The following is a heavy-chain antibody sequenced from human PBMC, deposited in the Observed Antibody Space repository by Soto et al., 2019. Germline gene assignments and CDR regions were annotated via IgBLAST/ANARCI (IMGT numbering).Heavy chain of an antibody. CDR1: GFTFSSYW. CDR2: IKQDGSEK. Sequence: GGSLRLSCAASGFTFSSYWMSWVRQAPGKGLEWVANIKQDGSEKYYVGSVKGRFTISRDNAKNSLYLQMNSLRAEDTAVYYCARDSVLIVVVTANYFDYWGQGTLVTVSS. D-gene: IGHD2-21*02. J-gene: IGHJ4*02. CDR3: ARDSVLIVVVTANYFDY. V-gene: IGHV3-7*03.